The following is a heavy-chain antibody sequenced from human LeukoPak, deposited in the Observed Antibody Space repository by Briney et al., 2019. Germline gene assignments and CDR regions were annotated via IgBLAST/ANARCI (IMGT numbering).Heavy chain of an antibody. V-gene: IGHV3-66*01. CDR2: IYGGVNT. D-gene: IGHD6-13*01. Sequence: GGSLRLSFAASGFTFDDYGMSWVRQAPGKGLEWVSVIYGGVNTVYADSVKGRFTISRDNSKNTLYLQMNSLRAEDTAVYYCAKSPKAGFLFDYWGKGTLVTVSS. CDR3: AKSPKAGFLFDY. J-gene: IGHJ4*02. CDR1: GFTFDDYG.